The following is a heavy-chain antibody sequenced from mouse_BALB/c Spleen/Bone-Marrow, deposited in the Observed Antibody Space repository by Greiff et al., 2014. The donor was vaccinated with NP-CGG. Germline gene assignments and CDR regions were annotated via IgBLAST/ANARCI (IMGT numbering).Heavy chain of an antibody. V-gene: IGHV2-9*02. CDR3: ARGSYYEGAMDY. D-gene: IGHD1-1*01. Sequence: VKLVESGPGLVAPSQSLSITCTVSGFSLTSYGVHWVRQPPGKVLEWLGVIWAGGSTNYNSALMSRLSISKDNSKSQVFLKMDSLQTDDTAMYYCARGSYYEGAMDYWGQGTSVTVSS. CDR1: GFSLTSYG. J-gene: IGHJ4*01. CDR2: IWAGGST.